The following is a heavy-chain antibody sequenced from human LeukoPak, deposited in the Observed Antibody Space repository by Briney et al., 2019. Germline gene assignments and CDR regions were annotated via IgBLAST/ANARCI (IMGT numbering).Heavy chain of an antibody. D-gene: IGHD3-10*01. V-gene: IGHV5-10-1*01. Sequence: GESLKISCKGSGYSFTSYWISWVRQMPGKGREWMGRIDPSDSYTNYSPSFQGHVTISADNSISTAYLQWSSLKASDTAMYYCAPHRGGLEDLAFDPWGQGTLVTVSS. CDR3: APHRGGLEDLAFDP. CDR2: IDPSDSYT. CDR1: GYSFTSYW. J-gene: IGHJ5*02.